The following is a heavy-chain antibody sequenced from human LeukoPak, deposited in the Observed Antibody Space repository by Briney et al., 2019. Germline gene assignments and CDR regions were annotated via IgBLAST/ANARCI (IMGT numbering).Heavy chain of an antibody. D-gene: IGHD2-2*01. CDR2: ISGSGVST. J-gene: IGHJ3*02. CDR3: AKDYRYCTSTSCYGDDAFDI. Sequence: GGSLRLSCAASGFTFSSYAMTWVRQAPGKGLEWVSAISGSGVSTYYADSVKGRFTISRDNSKNTLYLQMGSLRAEDTAVYYCAKDYRYCTSTSCYGDDAFDIWGQGTMVTVSS. V-gene: IGHV3-23*01. CDR1: GFTFSSYA.